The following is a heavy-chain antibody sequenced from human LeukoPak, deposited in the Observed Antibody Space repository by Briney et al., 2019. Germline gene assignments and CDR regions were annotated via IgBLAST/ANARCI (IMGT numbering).Heavy chain of an antibody. D-gene: IGHD1-26*01. CDR3: ARSEVGATIDY. Sequence: ASVKVSCKASGYTFTSYGITWVRQAPGQGLEWMGWISAYNGNTNYAQNLQGRVSMTTDTSTSTAYMEVRSLRSDDTAVYYCARSEVGATIDYWGQGTLVTVSS. CDR2: ISAYNGNT. V-gene: IGHV1-18*01. J-gene: IGHJ4*02. CDR1: GYTFTSYG.